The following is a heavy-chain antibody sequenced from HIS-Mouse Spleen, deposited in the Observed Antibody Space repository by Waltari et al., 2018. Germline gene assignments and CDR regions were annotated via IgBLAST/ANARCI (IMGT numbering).Heavy chain of an antibody. CDR1: GFTFSSYA. J-gene: IGHJ4*02. Sequence: QVQLVESGGGVVQPGRSLRLSCAASGFTFSSYAMHWVRQAPGKGLEWVAVISYDGRNKYYADSVKGRFTISRDNSKNTLYLQMNSLRAEDTAVYYCARRRSYFDYWGQGTLVTVSS. CDR2: ISYDGRNK. CDR3: ARRRSYFDY. V-gene: IGHV3-30*04.